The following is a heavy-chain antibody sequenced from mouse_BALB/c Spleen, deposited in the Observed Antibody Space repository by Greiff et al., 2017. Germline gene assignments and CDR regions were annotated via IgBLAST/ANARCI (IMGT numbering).Heavy chain of an antibody. J-gene: IGHJ1*01. CDR3: ARGGSSLWYFDV. D-gene: IGHD1-1*01. Sequence: QVQLQQSGAELAKPGASVKMSCKASGYTFTSYWMHWVKQRPGQGLEWIGYINPSTGYTEYNQKFKDKATLTADKSSSTAYMQLSSLTSEDSAVYYCARGGSSLWYFDVWGAGTTGTVSS. CDR2: INPSTGYT. V-gene: IGHV1-7*01. CDR1: GYTFTSYW.